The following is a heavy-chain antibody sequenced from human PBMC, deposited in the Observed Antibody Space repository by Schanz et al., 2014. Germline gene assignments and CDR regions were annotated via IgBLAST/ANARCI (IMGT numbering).Heavy chain of an antibody. J-gene: IGHJ3*02. CDR3: ASERGYSYGYGAFDI. D-gene: IGHD5-18*01. V-gene: IGHV3-53*01. CDR2: IYSGGST. CDR1: GFTVSDNY. Sequence: EVQLVESGGGLAQPGGSLRLSCAASGFTVSDNYMTWVRQAPGKGLEWVSVIYSGGSTYYADSVKGRFTISRDNSKNTLYLQMNSLRAEDTALYYCASERGYSYGYGAFDIWGQGTMVTVSS.